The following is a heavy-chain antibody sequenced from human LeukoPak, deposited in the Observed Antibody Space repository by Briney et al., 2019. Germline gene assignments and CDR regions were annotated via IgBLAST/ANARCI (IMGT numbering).Heavy chain of an antibody. V-gene: IGHV1-18*01. CDR1: GYTFTSYG. J-gene: IGHJ6*03. D-gene: IGHD4-11*01. Sequence: ASVKVSCKASGYTFTSYGISWVRQAPGQGIEWMGWISAYNGNTNYAQKLQGRVTMTTDTSTNTAYMELRSLRSDDTAVYYCARDKTVPYSKRYYYYYMDVWGKGTTVTVSS. CDR2: ISAYNGNT. CDR3: ARDKTVPYSKRYYYYYMDV.